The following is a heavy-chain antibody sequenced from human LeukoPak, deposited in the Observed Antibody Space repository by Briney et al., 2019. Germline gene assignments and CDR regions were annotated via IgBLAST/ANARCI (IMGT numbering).Heavy chain of an antibody. CDR2: IYYSGST. V-gene: IGHV4-39*01. Sequence: SETLSLTCTVSGGSISSSSYYWGWIRQPPGKGLEWIGSIYYSGSTYYNPSLKSRVTISVDTSKNQFSLKLSSVTAADTAVYYCVRSKSGTYGWFDPWGQGTLVTVSS. D-gene: IGHD4-17*01. CDR1: GGSISSSSYY. CDR3: VRSKSGTYGWFDP. J-gene: IGHJ5*02.